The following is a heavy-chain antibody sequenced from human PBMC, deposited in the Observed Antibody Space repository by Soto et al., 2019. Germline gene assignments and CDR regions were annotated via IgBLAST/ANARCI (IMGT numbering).Heavy chain of an antibody. CDR2: ISGSGGST. V-gene: IGHV3-23*01. J-gene: IGHJ4*02. CDR1: GFTFSSYA. Sequence: EVQLLESGGGLVQPGGSLRLSCAASGFTFSSYAMSWVRQAPGKGLEWVSAISGSGGSTYYADSVKGRFTISRDNSKNTLYLQMNSLRAEDTAVYYCAKSSAIVATIPYYFDYWGQGNLVTVSS. CDR3: AKSSAIVATIPYYFDY. D-gene: IGHD5-12*01.